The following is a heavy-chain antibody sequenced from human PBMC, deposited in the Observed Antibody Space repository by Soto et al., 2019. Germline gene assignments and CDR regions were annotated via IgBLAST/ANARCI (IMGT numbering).Heavy chain of an antibody. Sequence: SLRLSCAASGFTFSSYWMHWVRQAPGKGLVWVSRINSDGSTTTYADSVKGRFTISRDSAKNTLYLQMNSLRAEDTAVYYCVRVPTGGYAFSLDDYWGQGTPVIVSS. V-gene: IGHV3-74*01. CDR2: INSDGSTT. CDR1: GFTFSSYW. J-gene: IGHJ4*02. CDR3: VRVPTGGYAFSLDDY. D-gene: IGHD5-12*01.